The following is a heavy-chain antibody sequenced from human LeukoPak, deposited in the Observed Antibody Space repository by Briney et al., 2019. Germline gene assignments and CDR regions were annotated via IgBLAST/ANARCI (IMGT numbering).Heavy chain of an antibody. CDR2: INPNTGGT. Sequence: ASVKVSCKASGYTFTGYYIHWVRQAPGQGLEWMGWINPNTGGTNYAQKFQGSVTMTRDTSIRTAYMELSRLRSDDTAMYYCARGTGGNSGYRYNWFDPWGQGTLVTVSS. CDR3: ARGTGGNSGYRYNWFDP. D-gene: IGHD5-12*01. V-gene: IGHV1-2*02. CDR1: GYTFTGYY. J-gene: IGHJ5*02.